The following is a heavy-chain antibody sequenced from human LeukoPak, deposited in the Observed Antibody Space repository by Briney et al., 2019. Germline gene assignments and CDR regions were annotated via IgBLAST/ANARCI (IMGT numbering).Heavy chain of an antibody. CDR3: AKEGQWLVLGHWFDP. J-gene: IGHJ5*02. CDR1: GFTFDDYA. V-gene: IGHV3-9*01. CDR2: ISWNSGSI. Sequence: GGSLRLSCAASGFTFDDYAMHWVRQAPGKGLEWVSGISWNSGSIGYADSVKGRFTISRDNAKNSLYLQMNSLRAEDTALYYCAKEGQWLVLGHWFDPWGQGTLVTVSS. D-gene: IGHD6-19*01.